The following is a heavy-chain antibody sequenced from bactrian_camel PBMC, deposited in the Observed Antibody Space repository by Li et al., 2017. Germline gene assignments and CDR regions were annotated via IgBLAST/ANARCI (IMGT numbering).Heavy chain of an antibody. CDR1: GDAFTSSC. V-gene: IGHV3-3*01. CDR2: IWRYGGNT. Sequence: HVQLVESGGGSVQAGGSLRLSCVVSGDAFTSSCVAWFRQGPGKEREGVAAIWRYGGNTYYSDSVKGRFTISQDKERNTVYLQMNSLKPEDTAMYYCAARDCADYWWNYWGQDTWWFYWGQGTQVTVS. CDR3: AARDCADYWWNYWGQDTWWFY. D-gene: IGHD7*01. J-gene: IGHJ4*01.